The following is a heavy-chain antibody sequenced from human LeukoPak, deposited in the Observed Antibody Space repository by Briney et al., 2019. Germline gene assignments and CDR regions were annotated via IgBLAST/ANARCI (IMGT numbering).Heavy chain of an antibody. D-gene: IGHD2-15*01. CDR2: ISGSGGST. V-gene: IGHV3-23*01. J-gene: IGHJ6*02. CDR1: GFTFSSYA. Sequence: GGSLRLSCAASGFTFSSYAMSWVRQAPGKGLEWVSAISGSGGSTYYADSLKGRFAISRDNAKNSLYLQMNSLRAEDTAVYYCVSYCSSSSCYWGYGLDVWGQGTTVTVSS. CDR3: VSYCSSSSCYWGYGLDV.